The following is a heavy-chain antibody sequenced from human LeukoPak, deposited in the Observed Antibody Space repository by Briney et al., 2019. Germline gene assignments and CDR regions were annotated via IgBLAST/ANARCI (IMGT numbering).Heavy chain of an antibody. CDR1: GGSISSSNYY. Sequence: RSSETLSLTCSVSGGSISSSNYYWGWIRQPPGTGPEWIGTIYYSGSTYHNPSLKSRVTISVDTSKNQFSLKLSSVTAADTAVYYCARARKEPIFTSSTSPERYYYYYYYMDVWGKGTTVTVSS. J-gene: IGHJ6*03. CDR3: ARARKEPIFTSSTSPERYYYYYYYMDV. V-gene: IGHV4-39*07. CDR2: IYYSGST. D-gene: IGHD2-2*01.